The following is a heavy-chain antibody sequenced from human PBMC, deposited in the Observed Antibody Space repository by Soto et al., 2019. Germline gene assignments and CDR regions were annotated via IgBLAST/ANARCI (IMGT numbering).Heavy chain of an antibody. Sequence: EVQLVESGGGLVQPGGSLRLSCAASGFTFSSYWMHWVRQAPGKGLVWVSRINSDGSSTSYADSVKGRFIISRDNAKNTLYLQMNSLRAEYTAVYYCARAAGTMVRAGYYYYGMDVWGQGTTVTVSS. CDR1: GFTFSSYW. D-gene: IGHD3-10*01. V-gene: IGHV3-74*01. CDR3: ARAAGTMVRAGYYYYGMDV. CDR2: INSDGSST. J-gene: IGHJ6*02.